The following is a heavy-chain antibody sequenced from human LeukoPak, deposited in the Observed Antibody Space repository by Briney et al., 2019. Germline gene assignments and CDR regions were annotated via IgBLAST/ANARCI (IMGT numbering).Heavy chain of an antibody. CDR1: GYTFTGYY. Sequence: ASVKVSCKASGYTFTGYYMHWVRQAPGQGLEWMGWINPNSGGTNYAQKFQGRVTMTRDTSISTAYMELSRLRSDDTAVYYCARDPRSSSWYEDAFDIWGQGTMVTVSS. D-gene: IGHD6-13*01. CDR2: INPNSGGT. J-gene: IGHJ3*02. V-gene: IGHV1-2*02. CDR3: ARDPRSSSWYEDAFDI.